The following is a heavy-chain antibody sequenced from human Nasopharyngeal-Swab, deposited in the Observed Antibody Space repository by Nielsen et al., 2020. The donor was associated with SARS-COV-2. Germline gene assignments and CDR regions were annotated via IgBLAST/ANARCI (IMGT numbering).Heavy chain of an antibody. J-gene: IGHJ4*02. CDR1: GGIFSSFA. CDR3: ARVGAFRGNYGDYEVY. D-gene: IGHD4-17*01. V-gene: IGHV1-69*06. CDR2: LIPIFGTA. Sequence: SVKVPCKASGGIFSSFAISWERPAPGQGVEWLGRLIPIFGTANYAQKFQGRVTITADKSTSTAYMELSSLRSEDTAVYYCARVGAFRGNYGDYEVYWGQGTLVTVSS.